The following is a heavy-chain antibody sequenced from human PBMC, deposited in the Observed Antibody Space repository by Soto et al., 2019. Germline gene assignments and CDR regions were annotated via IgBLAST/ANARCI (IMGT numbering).Heavy chain of an antibody. J-gene: IGHJ5*02. CDR1: GGSITSSSYY. V-gene: IGHV4-39*01. CDR2: IYYSGST. Sequence: SETLSLTCTVSGGSITSSSYYWGWIRQPPGKGLEWIGSIYYSGSTHYNPSLKSRVTISVDTSKNQFSLKLSSVTAADTAVYYCATQEVGGSYVYTFDPWGQGTLVTVSS. D-gene: IGHD1-26*01. CDR3: ATQEVGGSYVYTFDP.